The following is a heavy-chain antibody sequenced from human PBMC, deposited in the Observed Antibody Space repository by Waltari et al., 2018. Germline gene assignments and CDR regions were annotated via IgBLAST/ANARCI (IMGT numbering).Heavy chain of an antibody. V-gene: IGHV3-30*01. CDR1: GFSLSDYA. CDR3: ARDIPHCYGGTCYPLNWFDP. CDR2: ISHDGTNK. D-gene: IGHD2-15*01. Sequence: LVESGGGVVQPGGSLKLSCEVSGFSLSDYAVHWVRQAPGKGPEWMAVISHDGTNKPHADSVKGRFTISRDETTNTVYLQMNSLRLEDTAKYFCARDIPHCYGGTCYPLNWFDPWGQGTQVTVSS. J-gene: IGHJ5*02.